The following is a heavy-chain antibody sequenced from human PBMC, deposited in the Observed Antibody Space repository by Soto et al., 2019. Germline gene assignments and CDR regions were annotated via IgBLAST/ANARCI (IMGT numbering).Heavy chain of an antibody. V-gene: IGHV4-34*01. CDR2: INHSGST. CDR3: ARRYRSGTNGVCCFSDY. CDR1: GGSFSGYY. Sequence: SETLSLTCAVYGGSFSGYYWSWIRQPPGKGLEWIGEINHSGSTNYNPSLKSRVTISVDTSKNQFSLKLSSVTAADTAVYYCARRYRSGTNGVCCFSDYWGHRTLVTGSS. J-gene: IGHJ4*01. D-gene: IGHD2-8*01.